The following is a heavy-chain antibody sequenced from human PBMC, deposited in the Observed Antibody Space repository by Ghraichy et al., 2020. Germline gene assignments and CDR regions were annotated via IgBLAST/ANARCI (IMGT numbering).Heavy chain of an antibody. CDR2: IYSGGST. Sequence: LSLTCAASGFTVSSNYMSWVRQAPGKGLEWVAVIYSGGSTYYADSVKGRFTISIDNSKNKLYLKMNSLRAEDTAVYYCARDSSVWSDYWCQGSLVTFSS. CDR1: GFTVSSNY. V-gene: IGHV3-53*01. CDR3: ARDSSVWSDY. D-gene: IGHD6-19*01. J-gene: IGHJ4*02.